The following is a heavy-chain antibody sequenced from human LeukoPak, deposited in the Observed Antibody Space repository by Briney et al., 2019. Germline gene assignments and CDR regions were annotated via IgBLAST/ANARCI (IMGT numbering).Heavy chain of an antibody. J-gene: IGHJ4*02. Sequence: ASMKVSCKASGYTFTGYYIHWVRQAPGQVLECMRWINPNSGGTNYAQNFQGRVTLTRDTSVSTAYLELRWLRSDDRAVYFCPTDHRKRYSDWLLFSGSFEYWGQGTPVTVSS. CDR3: PTDHRKRYSDWLLFSGSFEY. CDR2: INPNSGGT. V-gene: IGHV1-2*02. D-gene: IGHD3-9*01. CDR1: GYTFTGYY.